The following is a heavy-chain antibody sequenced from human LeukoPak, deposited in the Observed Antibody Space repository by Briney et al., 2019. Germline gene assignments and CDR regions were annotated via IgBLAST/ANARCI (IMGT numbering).Heavy chain of an antibody. J-gene: IGHJ6*03. Sequence: SETLSLTCAVYGGSFSNYYWSWIRQPPGKGLEWIGDINDSGRINYNPSLLSRVTISVDTSKNQFSLRLTSVTARDTAVYYCARRWNYGRNYYIDVWGKGATVSVSS. V-gene: IGHV4-34*01. CDR1: GGSFSNYY. CDR3: ARRWNYGRNYYIDV. CDR2: INDSGRI. D-gene: IGHD1-7*01.